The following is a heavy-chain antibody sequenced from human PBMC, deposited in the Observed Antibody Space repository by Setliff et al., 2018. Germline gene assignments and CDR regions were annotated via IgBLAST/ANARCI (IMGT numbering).Heavy chain of an antibody. J-gene: IGHJ5*01. CDR3: ARDRGGTNPWFDF. CDR2: IWDDGVIYNIGET. Sequence: GGSLRLSCAASGFTFSTYRMHWVRQAPGKGLEWVAVIWDDGVIYNIGETRYADSVKGRFTISRDKSKNTLYLHLSSLRVEDTATYYCARDRGGTNPWFDFWGQGTQVTVS. D-gene: IGHD3-10*01. CDR1: GFTFSTYR. V-gene: IGHV3-33*08.